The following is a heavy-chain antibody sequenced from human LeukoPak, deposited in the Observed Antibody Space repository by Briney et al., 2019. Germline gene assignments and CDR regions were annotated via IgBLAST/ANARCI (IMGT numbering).Heavy chain of an antibody. D-gene: IGHD3-22*01. CDR3: ANSRYDSSGYYGIIGY. Sequence: PGGSLRLSCAASGFTFSDYYMSWTRQAPGKGLEWVSYISSSGSTIYYADSVKGRFTISRDNAKNSLYLQMNSLRAEDTAVYYCANSRYDSSGYYGIIGYWGQGTLVTVSS. V-gene: IGHV3-11*04. J-gene: IGHJ4*02. CDR2: ISSSGSTI. CDR1: GFTFSDYY.